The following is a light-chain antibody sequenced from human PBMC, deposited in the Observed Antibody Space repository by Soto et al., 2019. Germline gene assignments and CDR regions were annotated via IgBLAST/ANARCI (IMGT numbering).Light chain of an antibody. CDR2: DAS. V-gene: IGKV1-5*01. J-gene: IGKJ5*01. CDR3: QQYETYPIT. Sequence: DIQMTQSPSTLSASVGDRVTITCRASQSINSWLAWYQQKPGKAPKLLIYDASSLESGVPSRFRGSGSGTEFTLTISSLQPDDFATYHCQQYETYPITFGQGTRLESK. CDR1: QSINSW.